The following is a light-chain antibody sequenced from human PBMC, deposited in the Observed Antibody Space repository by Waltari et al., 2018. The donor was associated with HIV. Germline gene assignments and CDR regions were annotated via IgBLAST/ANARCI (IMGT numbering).Light chain of an antibody. Sequence: SYELTQPPSVSVSPGQTASITCSGDQLGDKYPCWYQPKPGQSPVVVIYQDNKRPSGIPERFSGSNSGNTATLTISGTQAMDEADYYCQAWDNNMYVFGSGTKVTVL. CDR3: QAWDNNMYV. V-gene: IGLV3-1*01. CDR2: QDN. J-gene: IGLJ1*01. CDR1: QLGDKY.